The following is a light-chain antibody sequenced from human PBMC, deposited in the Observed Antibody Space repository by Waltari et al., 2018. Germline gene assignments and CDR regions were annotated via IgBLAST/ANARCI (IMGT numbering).Light chain of an antibody. CDR3: SSHTTTSTLV. V-gene: IGLV2-14*03. CDR2: DVT. CDR1: SSDIGIYNY. Sequence: QSALTQPAAMSGSPGQSITMSCTGTSSDIGIYNYVSWYQHHPGEAPKLIIFDVTKRPSGISDRCSGSKSGNTASRTISGLQTEDEGHYSGSSHTTTSTLVFGGGTKLTVL. J-gene: IGLJ2*01.